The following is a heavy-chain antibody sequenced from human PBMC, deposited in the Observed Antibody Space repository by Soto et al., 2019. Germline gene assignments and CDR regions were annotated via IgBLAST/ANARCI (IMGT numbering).Heavy chain of an antibody. Sequence: EASVKVSCKASGYTFTGYYMHWVRQAPGQGLEWMGWINPNSGGTNYAQKFQGRVTMTRDTSISTAYMELSGLRSDDTAVYYCARGDHDLSFGMDVWGQGTTVTVSS. CDR2: INPNSGGT. D-gene: IGHD3-3*01. V-gene: IGHV1-2*02. CDR3: ARGDHDLSFGMDV. CDR1: GYTFTGYY. J-gene: IGHJ6*02.